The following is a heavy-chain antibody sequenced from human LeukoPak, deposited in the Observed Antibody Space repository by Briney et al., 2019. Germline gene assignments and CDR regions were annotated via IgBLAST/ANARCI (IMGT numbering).Heavy chain of an antibody. Sequence: SETLSLTCAVYGGSFSGYYWSWIRQPPGKGLEWIGEINHSGSTNYNPSLKSRVTISVDTSKNQFSLKLSSVTAADTAVYYCATGTTLYYYYMDVWGKGTTVTVSS. CDR1: GGSFSGYY. CDR2: INHSGST. CDR3: ATGTTLYYYYMDV. V-gene: IGHV4-34*01. J-gene: IGHJ6*03. D-gene: IGHD1-7*01.